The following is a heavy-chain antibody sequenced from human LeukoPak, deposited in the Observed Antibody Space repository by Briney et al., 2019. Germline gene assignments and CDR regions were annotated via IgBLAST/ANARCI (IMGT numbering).Heavy chain of an antibody. V-gene: IGHV3-23*01. CDR1: GFTFTSSA. D-gene: IGHD3-3*01. CDR2: VTGSGGST. CDR3: AKDQPIYHYFDY. Sequence: GGSLRLSCAASGFTFTSSAMTWVRQAPGKGLEWVSTVTGSGGSTYYADSVKGQFTISRDNSKNTLYLQMNSLRAEDTAVYYCAKDQPIYHYFDYWGQGTLVTVSS. J-gene: IGHJ4*02.